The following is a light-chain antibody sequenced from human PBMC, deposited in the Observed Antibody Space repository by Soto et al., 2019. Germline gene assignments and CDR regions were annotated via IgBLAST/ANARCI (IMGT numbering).Light chain of an antibody. Sequence: EIVMTQSPATLSVSPGERATLSCRASQSVSSNLARYQQKPGQAPRLLIYGASTRATGIPARFSGSGSGTEFTLTISSLQSEDFAVYYCQQYNNWLRATFGPGTKVDIK. J-gene: IGKJ3*01. CDR2: GAS. CDR1: QSVSSN. CDR3: QQYNNWLRAT. V-gene: IGKV3-15*01.